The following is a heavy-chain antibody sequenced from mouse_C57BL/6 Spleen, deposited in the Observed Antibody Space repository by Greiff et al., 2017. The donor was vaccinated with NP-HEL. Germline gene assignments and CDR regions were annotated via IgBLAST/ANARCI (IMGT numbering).Heavy chain of an antibody. Sequence: VQLQQSGAELVRPGSSVKLSCKASGYTFTSYWMHWVKQRPIQGLEWIGNIDPSDSETHYNQKFKDKATLTVDKSSSTAYMQRSSLTSEDSAVYYCARGSDRAWCANWSQGALVTVAA. CDR1: GYTFTSYW. V-gene: IGHV1-52*01. J-gene: IGHJ3*01. D-gene: IGHD1-3*01. CDR2: IDPSDSET. CDR3: ARGSDRAWCAN.